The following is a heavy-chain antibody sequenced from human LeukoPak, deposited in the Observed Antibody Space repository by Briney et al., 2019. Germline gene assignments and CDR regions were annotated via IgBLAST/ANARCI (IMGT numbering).Heavy chain of an antibody. D-gene: IGHD4-17*01. J-gene: IGHJ4*02. CDR2: ISGGGGNT. V-gene: IGHV3-23*01. CDR1: GFTFSSYA. CDR3: AKLSRGEPTDY. Sequence: GGSLRLSCAASGFTFSSYAMSWVRQAPGKGLEWVSAISGGGGNTHYADSVKGRFTISRDNSKNTLYVQMNSLRAEDTAIYYCAKLSRGEPTDYWGQGTLVTVSS.